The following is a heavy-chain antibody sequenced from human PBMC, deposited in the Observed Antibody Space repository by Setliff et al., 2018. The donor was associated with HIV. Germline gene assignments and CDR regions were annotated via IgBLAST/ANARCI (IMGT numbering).Heavy chain of an antibody. CDR3: ARAGYYGSTSYWEYFQH. CDR1: GGSISSGSNY. Sequence: LSLTCTVSGGSISSGSNYWSWIRLPAGKGLEWIGHIYTSGSTNYNPSLKSRVTVSVDTSKNQFSLKLSSVTAADTAVYYCARAGYYGSTSYWEYFQHWGQGTLVTVSS. V-gene: IGHV4-61*09. J-gene: IGHJ1*01. D-gene: IGHD3-22*01. CDR2: IYTSGST.